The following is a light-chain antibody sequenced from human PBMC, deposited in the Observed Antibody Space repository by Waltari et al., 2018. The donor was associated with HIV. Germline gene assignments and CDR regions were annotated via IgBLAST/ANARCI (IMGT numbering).Light chain of an antibody. J-gene: IGKJ5*01. CDR3: QQRGNWPIT. CDR1: QSVSSY. CDR2: GAS. Sequence: EIVLTQSPVTLSLSPGERATLSCRASQSVSSYLAWYQHKPGQAPRLLIYGASSRATGIPARFSGSGSGTDFTLTISSLEPGDCGVYYCQQRGNWPITFGQGTRLEIK. V-gene: IGKV3-11*01.